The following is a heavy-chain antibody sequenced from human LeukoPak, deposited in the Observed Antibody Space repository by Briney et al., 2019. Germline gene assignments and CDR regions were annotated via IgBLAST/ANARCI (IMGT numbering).Heavy chain of an antibody. J-gene: IGHJ5*02. D-gene: IGHD3-22*01. CDR2: IYYSGST. V-gene: IGHV4-4*07. Sequence: PSETLSLTCAVYGGSFSSYYWSWIRQPAGKGLEWIVRIYYSGSTNYNPSLKSRVTISVDTSRNQFSLKLSSVTAADTAVYYCARDLKGYYDSSGYPSRGFDPWGQGTLVTVSS. CDR1: GGSFSSYY. CDR3: ARDLKGYYDSSGYPSRGFDP.